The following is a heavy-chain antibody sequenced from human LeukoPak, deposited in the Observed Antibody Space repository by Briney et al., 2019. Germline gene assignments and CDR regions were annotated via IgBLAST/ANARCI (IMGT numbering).Heavy chain of an antibody. CDR2: ISYSGNT. V-gene: IGHV4-59*12. D-gene: IGHD6-6*01. Sequence: PSEALSLTCTVSGGSISNYYWSWIRQPPGKGLEWIGYISYSGNTNYNPSLKSRVTISVDTSKNQFSLKLSSVTAADTAVYYCAKDSSSSAFDYWGQGTLVTVSS. CDR3: AKDSSSSAFDY. J-gene: IGHJ4*02. CDR1: GGSISNYY.